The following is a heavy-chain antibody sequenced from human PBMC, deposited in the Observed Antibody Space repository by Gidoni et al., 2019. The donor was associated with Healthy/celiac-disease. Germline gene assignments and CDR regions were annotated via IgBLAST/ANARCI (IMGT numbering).Heavy chain of an antibody. CDR3: ARHERGAGIGHPPDY. V-gene: IGHV4-39*01. Sequence: QLQLQESGPGLVKPSETLSLTCTVSGGSISSSSYYWGWIRQPPGKGLEWIGSIYYSGSTYYNPSLKSRVTISVDTSKNQFSLKLSSVTAADTAVYYCARHERGAGIGHPPDYWGQGTLVTVSS. J-gene: IGHJ4*02. D-gene: IGHD1-1*01. CDR1: GGSISSSSYY. CDR2: IYYSGST.